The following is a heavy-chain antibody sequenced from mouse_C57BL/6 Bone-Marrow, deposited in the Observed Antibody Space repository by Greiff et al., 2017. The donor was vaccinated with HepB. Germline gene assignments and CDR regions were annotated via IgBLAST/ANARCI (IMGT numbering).Heavy chain of an antibody. CDR2: IRNKANGYTT. Sequence: EVNVVESGGGLVQPGGSLSLSCAASGFTFTDYYMSWVRQPPGKALEWLGFIRNKANGYTTEYSASVKGRFTISRDTSQSILHLQMNALRAEDSATYYCARAYYSNLYYFDDWGQGTTLTVSS. J-gene: IGHJ2*01. V-gene: IGHV7-3*01. D-gene: IGHD2-5*01. CDR1: GFTFTDYY. CDR3: ARAYYSNLYYFDD.